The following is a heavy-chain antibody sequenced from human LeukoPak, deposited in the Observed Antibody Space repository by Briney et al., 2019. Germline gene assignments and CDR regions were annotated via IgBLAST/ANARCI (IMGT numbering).Heavy chain of an antibody. CDR1: GFTFSDYY. CDR2: ISNSGSII. Sequence: GGSLRLSCAASGFTFSDYYMFRIRQAPGEGLEWVSYISNSGSIIYYADSVKGRFTVSRDNAKDSLYLQMNSLRAEDTAVYYCARAVSADTAMVYFDYWGQGTLVTVSS. V-gene: IGHV3-11*01. D-gene: IGHD5-18*01. J-gene: IGHJ4*02. CDR3: ARAVSADTAMVYFDY.